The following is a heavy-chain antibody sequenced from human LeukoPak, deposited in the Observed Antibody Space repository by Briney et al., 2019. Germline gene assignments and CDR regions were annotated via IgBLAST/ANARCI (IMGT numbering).Heavy chain of an antibody. CDR2: ISYDGSNK. CDR3: AKDLYSSGWYSPWYFDL. CDR1: GFTFSSYG. Sequence: GGSLRLSCAASGFTFSSYGMHWVRQAPGKGLEWVAVISYDGSNKYYADSVKGRFTISRDNSKNTLHLQMNSLRAEDTAVYYCAKDLYSSGWYSPWYFDLWGRGTLVTVSS. V-gene: IGHV3-30*18. D-gene: IGHD6-19*01. J-gene: IGHJ2*01.